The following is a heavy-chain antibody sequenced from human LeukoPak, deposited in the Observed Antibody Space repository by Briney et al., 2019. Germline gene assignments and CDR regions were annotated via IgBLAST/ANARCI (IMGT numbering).Heavy chain of an antibody. J-gene: IGHJ4*02. Sequence: GGSLRLSCAASGFTFSSYGMHWVRQAPGKGLEWVAFIRYDGSNKYYADSVKGRFTISRGNSKNTLYLQMNSLRAEDTAVYYCAKDPEGYCSSTSCLNDYWGQGTLVTVSS. CDR3: AKDPEGYCSSTSCLNDY. CDR2: IRYDGSNK. D-gene: IGHD2-2*01. CDR1: GFTFSSYG. V-gene: IGHV3-30*02.